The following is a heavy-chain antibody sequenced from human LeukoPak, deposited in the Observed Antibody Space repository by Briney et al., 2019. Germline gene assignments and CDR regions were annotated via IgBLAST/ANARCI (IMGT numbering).Heavy chain of an antibody. Sequence: SETLSLTCTVSGDSISSSSYYWGWIRQPPGKGLEWIGSIYYSGSTYYNPSLKSRVTISVDTSKNQFSLKLSSVTAADTAVYYCARDSGDSGYDYGAFDIWGQGTMVTVSS. CDR3: ARDSGDSGYDYGAFDI. J-gene: IGHJ3*02. V-gene: IGHV4-39*07. CDR1: GDSISSSSYY. D-gene: IGHD5-12*01. CDR2: IYYSGST.